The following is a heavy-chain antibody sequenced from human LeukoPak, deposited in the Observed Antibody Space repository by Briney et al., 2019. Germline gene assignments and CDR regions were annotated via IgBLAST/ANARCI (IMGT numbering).Heavy chain of an antibody. CDR2: NYHSGST. Sequence: SETLSPTCTVSGYSISSGYYWGWIRQPPGKGLEWIGSNYHSGSTYYNPSLKSRVTISVDTSKNHFSLKLSSVTAADTAVYYCARRVHYYDTSGYSYYFDYWGQGTLVTVSS. J-gene: IGHJ4*02. CDR3: ARRVHYYDTSGYSYYFDY. CDR1: GYSISSGYY. V-gene: IGHV4-38-2*02. D-gene: IGHD3-22*01.